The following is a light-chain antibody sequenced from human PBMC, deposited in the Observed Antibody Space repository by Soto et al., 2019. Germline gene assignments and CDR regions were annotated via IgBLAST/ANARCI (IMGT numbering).Light chain of an antibody. Sequence: EIVMTQSPATLSVSPGERATLSCRASQSVSSNLAWYQQKPGQAPRLLIYGASTRATGIPARFSGSGSGTAFTLTISTLQSEDFAVYYCHQYNNWPPMAFGQGTKVEIK. CDR3: HQYNNWPPMA. CDR1: QSVSSN. CDR2: GAS. J-gene: IGKJ1*01. V-gene: IGKV3-15*01.